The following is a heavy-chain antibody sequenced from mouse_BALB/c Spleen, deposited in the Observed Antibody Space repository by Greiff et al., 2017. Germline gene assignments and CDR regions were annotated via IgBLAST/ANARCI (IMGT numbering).Heavy chain of an antibody. Sequence: EVKLMESGGDLVKPGGSLKLSCAASGFTFSSYGMSWVRQTPDKRLEWVATISSGGSYTYYPDSVKGRFTISRDNTKNTLYLQMSSLKSEDTAMYYCARLYDGYPSFDYWGQGTTLTVSS. CDR1: GFTFSSYG. CDR3: ARLYDGYPSFDY. V-gene: IGHV5-6*01. D-gene: IGHD2-3*01. J-gene: IGHJ2*01. CDR2: ISSGGSYT.